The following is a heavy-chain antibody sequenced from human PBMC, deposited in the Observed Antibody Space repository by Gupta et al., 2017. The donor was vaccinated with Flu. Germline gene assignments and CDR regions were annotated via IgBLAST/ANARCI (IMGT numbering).Heavy chain of an antibody. CDR3: XRDGAGXCSGGSCYSWFDP. CDR2: IKSDESSA. V-gene: IGHV3-74*01. Sequence: HWGRQAPGKGLVWVSRIKSDESSASYADSVKGRFTISRDNAKNTLYLQMNSLRAEDTAVYXCXRDGAGXCSGGSCYSWFDPWGQGTLVTVSS. J-gene: IGHJ5*02. D-gene: IGHD2-15*01.